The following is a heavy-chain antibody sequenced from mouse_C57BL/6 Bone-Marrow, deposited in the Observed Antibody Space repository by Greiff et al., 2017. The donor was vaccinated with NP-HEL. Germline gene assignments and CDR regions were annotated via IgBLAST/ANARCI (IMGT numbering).Heavy chain of an antibody. CDR2: IYPGDGET. J-gene: IGHJ3*01. Sequence: QVQLQQSGAELVKPGASVKISCKASGYEFSNYWMNWVKQRPGKGLEWIGQIYPGDGETNYNGKFKDKATLTADKSTTTVYMQLSRLTSEDSAVYCCARGAYGGQGTLVTVSA. CDR1: GYEFSNYW. V-gene: IGHV1-80*01. CDR3: ARGAY.